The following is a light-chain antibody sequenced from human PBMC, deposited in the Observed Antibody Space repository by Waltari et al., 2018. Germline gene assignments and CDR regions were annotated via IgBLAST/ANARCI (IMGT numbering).Light chain of an antibody. J-gene: IGLJ3*02. Sequence: QLVLTQSPSASASLGASVKLTCTLDSGHSSNIVAWLQQQPEECPRYLMKINSDGSNSKGDEIPDRFAGSSSGAERYLTISSVQSEDEADYYCQTGGHGTWVFGGGTKLTVL. CDR2: INSDGSN. CDR3: QTGGHGTWV. V-gene: IGLV4-69*01. CDR1: SGHSSNI.